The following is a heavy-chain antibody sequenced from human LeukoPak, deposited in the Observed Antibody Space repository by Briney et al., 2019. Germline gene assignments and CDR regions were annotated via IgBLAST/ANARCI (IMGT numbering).Heavy chain of an antibody. D-gene: IGHD1-26*01. J-gene: IGHJ4*02. CDR1: GGSISSGDYY. CDR2: IYYSGST. CDR3: ARDRRGVGAAPFDY. Sequence: SETLSLTCTVSGGSISSGDYYWSWIRQPPGKGLEWIGYIYYSGSTNYNPSLKSRVTISVDTSKNQFSLKLSSVTAADTAVYYCARDRRGVGAAPFDYWGQGTLVTVSS. V-gene: IGHV4-61*08.